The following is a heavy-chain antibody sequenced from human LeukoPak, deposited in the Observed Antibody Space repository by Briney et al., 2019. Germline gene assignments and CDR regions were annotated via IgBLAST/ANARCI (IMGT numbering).Heavy chain of an antibody. J-gene: IGHJ6*02. CDR3: ARIMQTPWGMDV. CDR1: GVSISPYY. Sequence: SETLSLTCTVSGVSISPYYWSWIRQPPGKGLEYIGYIYYSGTTHYNPSLKSRVAISVDTSKNQFSLKVTSVSAADTAVYYCARIMQTPWGMDVWGQGTTVTVSS. D-gene: IGHD4-23*01. V-gene: IGHV4-59*01. CDR2: IYYSGTT.